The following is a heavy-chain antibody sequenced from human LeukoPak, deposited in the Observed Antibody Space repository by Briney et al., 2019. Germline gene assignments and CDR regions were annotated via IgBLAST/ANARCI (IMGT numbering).Heavy chain of an antibody. CDR3: ATGTYYDFWSGVYLDY. CDR1: GYTFTSCD. D-gene: IGHD3-3*01. CDR2: MNPNSGNT. Sequence: ASVKVSCKASGYTFTSCDINWVRQATGHGLEWMGWMNPNSGNTGYAQKFQGRVTMTRNTSISTAYMELSSLRSEDTAVYDCATGTYYDFWSGVYLDYWGQGTLVTVSS. J-gene: IGHJ4*02. V-gene: IGHV1-8*01.